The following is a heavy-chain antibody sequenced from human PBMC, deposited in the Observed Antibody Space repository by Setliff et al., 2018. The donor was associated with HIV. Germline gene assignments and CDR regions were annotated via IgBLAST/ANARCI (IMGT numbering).Heavy chain of an antibody. Sequence: ASVKVSCKASGHTFTNVDIHWLRRATGQGLEWMGWMNPNTGVSGYALKFQARVTMTRDTSISTAYMELSSLTSEDTAVYYCSRHLGYCSTTNSCWGQGTPVTVSS. CDR2: MNPNTGVS. D-gene: IGHD2-2*03. J-gene: IGHJ4*02. V-gene: IGHV1-8*01. CDR1: GHTFTNVD. CDR3: SRHLGYCSTTNSC.